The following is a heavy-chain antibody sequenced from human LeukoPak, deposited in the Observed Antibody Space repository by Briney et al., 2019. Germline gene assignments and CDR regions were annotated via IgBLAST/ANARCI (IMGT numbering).Heavy chain of an antibody. D-gene: IGHD6-13*01. Sequence: GGSLRLSCLASGFTFSNSWMTWVRQAPGRGLEWVANIKEDGSDKQYVDSVRGRFTLSRDSSKNTLYLQMNSLRPEDTAVYYCTREWGAAADYWGQGTLVTVSS. CDR1: GFTFSNSW. V-gene: IGHV3-7*01. J-gene: IGHJ4*02. CDR2: IKEDGSDK. CDR3: TREWGAAADY.